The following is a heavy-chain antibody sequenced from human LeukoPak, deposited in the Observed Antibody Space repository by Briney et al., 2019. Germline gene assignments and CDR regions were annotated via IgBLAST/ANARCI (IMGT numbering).Heavy chain of an antibody. CDR1: GFTFSSYA. D-gene: IGHD4-17*01. Sequence: GGSLRLSCATSGFTFSSYAMNWVRQAPGKGLEWVSAISGSDDSAYYADSVKGRFTISRDNAKNSLYLQMNSLRVEDTAVYYCTRTTVTINAFDPWGQGTLVTVSS. V-gene: IGHV3-23*01. CDR2: ISGSDDSA. CDR3: TRTTVTINAFDP. J-gene: IGHJ5*02.